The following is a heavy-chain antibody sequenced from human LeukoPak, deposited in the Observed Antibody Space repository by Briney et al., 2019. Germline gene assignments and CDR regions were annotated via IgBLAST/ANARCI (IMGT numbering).Heavy chain of an antibody. J-gene: IGHJ3*02. V-gene: IGHV4-4*07. CDR3: ATKGDGYYAFDI. D-gene: IGHD5-24*01. CDR1: GGSISNYY. Sequence: SETLSLTCTVSGGSISNYYWSWIRQPAGKGLEWIGRIYSSGTTIYNPSLKSRVTMSVDTSKNQFSLKLSSVTAVDTAVYYCATKGDGYYAFDIWGQGTMVTVSS. CDR2: IYSSGTT.